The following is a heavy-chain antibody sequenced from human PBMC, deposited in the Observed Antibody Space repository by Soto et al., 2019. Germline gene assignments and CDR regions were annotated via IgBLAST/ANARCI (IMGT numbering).Heavy chain of an antibody. J-gene: IGHJ4*02. CDR3: ANQETPPYRLHS. CDR2: IYYSGST. Sequence: LSLTCTVSGGSVRSTSYYWGWIRQPPGKGLEWIGSIYYSGSTYYSPSLKSRVSISLDTSKNQVSLRLISVTAADTAVYYCANQETPPYRLHSWGQGTLVTVSS. V-gene: IGHV4-39*01. CDR1: GGSVRSTSYY. D-gene: IGHD2-2*01.